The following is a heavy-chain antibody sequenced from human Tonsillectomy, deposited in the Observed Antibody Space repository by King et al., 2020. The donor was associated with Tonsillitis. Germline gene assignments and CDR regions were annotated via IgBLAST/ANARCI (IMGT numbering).Heavy chain of an antibody. CDR2: IVVGSGNT. Sequence: QLVQSGPEVKKPGPSVKVSCKASGFTFTTSAVQWVRQARGQRLEWIGWIVVGSGNTNYPQKFQERVTITRDMSTSTAYMELSSLRSEDTAVYYCAAVVYRYDSSGYYFPGAFDIWGQGTMVTVSS. CDR3: AAVVYRYDSSGYYFPGAFDI. J-gene: IGHJ3*02. V-gene: IGHV1-58*01. D-gene: IGHD3-22*01. CDR1: GFTFTTSA.